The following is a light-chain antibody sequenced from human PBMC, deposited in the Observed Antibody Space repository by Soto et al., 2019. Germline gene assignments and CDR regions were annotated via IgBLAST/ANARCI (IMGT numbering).Light chain of an antibody. CDR3: SSYTGDTTPV. J-gene: IGLJ2*01. CDR1: SSDVGAYNY. V-gene: IGLV2-14*01. Sequence: QSALTQPASVSGSPGQSITISCTGTSSDVGAYNYVSWYQQYPGKAPKLMIYEVSNRPSGVSHRFSGSRSGNTASLTISGLQAEDEADYYCSSYTGDTTPVFGGGTKLTVL. CDR2: EVS.